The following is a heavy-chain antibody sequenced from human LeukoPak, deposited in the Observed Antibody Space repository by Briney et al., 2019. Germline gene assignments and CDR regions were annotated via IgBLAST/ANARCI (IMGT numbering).Heavy chain of an antibody. CDR2: IYYSGST. Sequence: SSETLSLTCTVSGGSISSSNCYWGWSRQPPGKGLGWIGSIYYSGSTYCNPSLKSRVTISVDTSKNQFSLKLSSVTAADTAVYYCARMASRDGYSLNWGQGTLVTVSS. J-gene: IGHJ4*02. V-gene: IGHV4-39*01. CDR1: GGSISSSNCY. CDR3: ARMASRDGYSLN. D-gene: IGHD5-24*01.